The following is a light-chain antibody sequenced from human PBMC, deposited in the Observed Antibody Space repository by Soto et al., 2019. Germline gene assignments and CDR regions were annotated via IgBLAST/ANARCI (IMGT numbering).Light chain of an antibody. CDR3: SSYTSSSTLLI. Sequence: LTQPASVSGSPGQSITISCTGTSSDVGGYNYVSWYQQHPGKAPKLMIYDVSNRPSGVSNRFSGSKSGNTASLTISGLQAEDEADYYCSSYTSSSTLLIFGTGTKVTVL. CDR2: DVS. V-gene: IGLV2-14*01. CDR1: SSDVGGYNY. J-gene: IGLJ1*01.